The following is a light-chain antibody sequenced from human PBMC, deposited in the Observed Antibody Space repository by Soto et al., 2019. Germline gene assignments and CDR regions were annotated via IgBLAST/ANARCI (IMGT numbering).Light chain of an antibody. J-gene: IGKJ1*01. CDR1: QSISSY. Sequence: DIQMTQSPSSLSASVGDRVTITCRASQSISSYLNWYQQKPGKAPKLLIYAASSLQSGVPSRFSGSGSGTVFTLTICSLQPLVFATYYCQQSYSTLRTFGQGT. CDR2: AAS. CDR3: QQSYSTLRT. V-gene: IGKV1-39*01.